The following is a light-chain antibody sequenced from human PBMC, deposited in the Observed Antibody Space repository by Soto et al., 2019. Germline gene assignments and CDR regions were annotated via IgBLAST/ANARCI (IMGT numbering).Light chain of an antibody. Sequence: EIVMTQSPATLSVSPGERATLSCRASQSVSSDLAWYQQKPGQAPRLLIYAASTRATGIPDRFSGSGSGTEFTLTISSLQSEDFAVYHCQQYNKWPRTFGQGTKVEIE. CDR1: QSVSSD. CDR2: AAS. CDR3: QQYNKWPRT. J-gene: IGKJ1*01. V-gene: IGKV3-15*01.